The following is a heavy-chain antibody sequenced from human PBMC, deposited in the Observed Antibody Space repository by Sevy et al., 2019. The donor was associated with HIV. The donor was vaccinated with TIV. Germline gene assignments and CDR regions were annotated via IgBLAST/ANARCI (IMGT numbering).Heavy chain of an antibody. CDR2: ISSSSSYI. J-gene: IGHJ4*02. D-gene: IGHD6-19*01. Sequence: GGSLRLSCAASGFTFSSYSMNWVRQAPGKGLEWVSSISSSSSYIYYADSVKGRFTISRDNAKNSLYLQMNSLRAEDTAVYYCARDTVAGTDSTFDYWGQGTLVTVSS. V-gene: IGHV3-21*01. CDR1: GFTFSSYS. CDR3: ARDTVAGTDSTFDY.